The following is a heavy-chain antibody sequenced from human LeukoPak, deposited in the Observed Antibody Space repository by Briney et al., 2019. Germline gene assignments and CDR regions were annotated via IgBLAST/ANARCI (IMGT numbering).Heavy chain of an antibody. CDR2: IYHSGST. V-gene: IGHV4-38-2*01. CDR3: ARRRVDGYTDY. D-gene: IGHD5-24*01. CDR1: GYSISGGYY. J-gene: IGHJ4*02. Sequence: SETLSLTCAVSGYSISGGYYWGWIRQPPGKGLEWIGSIYHSGSTYYNPSLKSRVTISVDTSKNQFSLKLSSVTAADTAVYYCARRRVDGYTDYWGQGTLVTVSS.